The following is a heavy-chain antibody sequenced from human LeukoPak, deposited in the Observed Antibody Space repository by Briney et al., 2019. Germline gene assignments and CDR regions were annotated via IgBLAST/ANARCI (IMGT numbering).Heavy chain of an antibody. Sequence: PGGSLRLSCAASGFTFSSYSMNWVRQAPGKGLEWVSYISSSSSYIYYADSVKGGFTISRDNAKNSMYVQRNSLRAEDTAVYYCAREGFGNSIGYYSLDYWGQGTLVTVSS. CDR3: AREGFGNSIGYYSLDY. D-gene: IGHD3-22*01. J-gene: IGHJ4*02. V-gene: IGHV3-21*01. CDR1: GFTFSSYS. CDR2: ISSSSSYI.